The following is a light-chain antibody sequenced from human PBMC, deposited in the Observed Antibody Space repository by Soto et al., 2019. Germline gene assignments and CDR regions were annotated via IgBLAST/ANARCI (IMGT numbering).Light chain of an antibody. CDR2: GAS. Sequence: EIVLTQSPGTLSLSPGERATLSCRASQSVSNSYLAWYQQKPGQAPRLLIYGASSRATGIPDRFSGSGSGTDFTLTISRLEPEDFVLYYCQQYSSSPLTFGGGTKVEIK. J-gene: IGKJ4*01. CDR3: QQYSSSPLT. V-gene: IGKV3-20*01. CDR1: QSVSNSY.